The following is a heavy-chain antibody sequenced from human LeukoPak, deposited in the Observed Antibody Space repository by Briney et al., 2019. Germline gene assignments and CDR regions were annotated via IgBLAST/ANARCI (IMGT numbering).Heavy chain of an antibody. V-gene: IGHV3-7*01. CDR2: IKQDGSEI. Sequence: GGSLRLSCAASEFTISRYWMHWVRQAPGKGLEWVANIKQDGSEIYYVASVKGRFTISRDNTKNSLYLQMNSLRAEDTAVYYCARRYFDSWGQGTLVTVSS. CDR3: ARRYFDS. CDR1: EFTISRYW. J-gene: IGHJ4*02.